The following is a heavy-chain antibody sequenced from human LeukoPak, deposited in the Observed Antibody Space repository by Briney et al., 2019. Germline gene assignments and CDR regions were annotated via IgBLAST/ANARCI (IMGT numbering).Heavy chain of an antibody. V-gene: IGHV1-3*01. D-gene: IGHD2-2*01. CDR1: GYTFAKYA. J-gene: IGHJ6*02. CDR2: INAGNGNT. Sequence: ASVKVSCKASGYTFAKYAIHWVRQAPGQRLEWMGWINAGNGNTRYSQRFQGGVTITRDTSASTAYMELRSLRSEDTAVYYCARSILVVPVASHYNYGVDVWGQGTTVTVSS. CDR3: ARSILVVPVASHYNYGVDV.